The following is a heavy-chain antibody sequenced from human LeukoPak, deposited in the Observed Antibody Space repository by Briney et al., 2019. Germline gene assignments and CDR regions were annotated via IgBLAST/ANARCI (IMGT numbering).Heavy chain of an antibody. CDR1: GGPFSGYY. Sequence: SETLSLACDVLGGPFSGYYWSWIRQPPGRGLEWIGEISQLGSTDYNPSLKSRVTISVDTSKNQFSLKLSSVTAADTAVYYCARDLLNEGNHLDYWGQGTLVTVSS. CDR2: ISQLGST. CDR3: ARDLLNEGNHLDY. V-gene: IGHV4-34*01. D-gene: IGHD4-23*01. J-gene: IGHJ4*02.